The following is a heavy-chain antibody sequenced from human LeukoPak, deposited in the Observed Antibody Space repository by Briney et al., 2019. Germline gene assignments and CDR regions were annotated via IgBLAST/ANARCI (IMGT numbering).Heavy chain of an antibody. CDR2: INPNSGGT. V-gene: IGHV1-2*02. CDR1: GGTFSSYA. Sequence: ASVKVSCKASGGTFSSYAISWVRQAPGQGLEWMGWINPNSGGTNYAQKFQGRVTMTRDTSISTAYMELSRLRSDDTAVYYCAREDSSSLGAFDIWGQGTMVTVSS. CDR3: AREDSSSLGAFDI. D-gene: IGHD6-13*01. J-gene: IGHJ3*02.